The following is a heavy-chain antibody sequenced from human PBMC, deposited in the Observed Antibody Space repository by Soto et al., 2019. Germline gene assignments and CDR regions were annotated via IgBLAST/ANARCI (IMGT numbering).Heavy chain of an antibody. CDR1: GFTFSSYA. J-gene: IGHJ6*02. CDR3: AKDPPPYYDILTGYPSGYYYYYGMDV. CDR2: ISGSGGST. D-gene: IGHD3-9*01. V-gene: IGHV3-23*01. Sequence: PGGSLRLSCAASGFTFSSYAMSWVRQAPGKGLEWVSAISGSGGSTYYVDSVKGRFTISRDNSKNTLYLQMNSLRAEDTAVYYCAKDPPPYYDILTGYPSGYYYYYGMDVWGQGTTVTVSS.